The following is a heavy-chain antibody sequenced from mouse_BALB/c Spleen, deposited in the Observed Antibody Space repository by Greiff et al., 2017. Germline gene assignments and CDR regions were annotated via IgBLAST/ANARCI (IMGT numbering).Heavy chain of an antibody. CDR1: GFTFSSYG. J-gene: IGHJ2*01. CDR3: ARDKVTTALDY. V-gene: IGHV5-6-3*01. CDR2: INSNGGST. D-gene: IGHD1-2*01. Sequence: EVQRVESGGGLVQPGGSLKLSCAASGFTFSSYGMSWVRQTPDKRLELVATINSNGGSTYYPDSVKGRFTISRDNAKNTLYLQMSSLKSEDTAMYYCARDKVTTALDYWGQGTTLTVSS.